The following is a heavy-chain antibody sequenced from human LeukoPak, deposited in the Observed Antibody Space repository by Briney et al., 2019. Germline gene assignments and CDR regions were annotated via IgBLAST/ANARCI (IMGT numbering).Heavy chain of an antibody. CDR1: GDSVSSGGFY. Sequence: PSETLSLTCTVSGDSVSSGGFYWSWIRQPPGKRLEWIGNVYHSGSTNYHPSLKSRVTISVDTSKNQFSLKLTSVTAADTAVYYCARDCFGSTRCQVYGMDVWGQGTTVTVSS. CDR2: VYHSGST. J-gene: IGHJ6*02. D-gene: IGHD2-2*01. CDR3: ARDCFGSTRCQVYGMDV. V-gene: IGHV4-61*08.